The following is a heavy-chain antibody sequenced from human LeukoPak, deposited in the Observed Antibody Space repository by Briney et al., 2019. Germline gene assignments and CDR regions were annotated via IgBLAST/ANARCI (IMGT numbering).Heavy chain of an antibody. Sequence: SVKVSCKASVGTFSSYTISWVRQAPGQGLEWMGRIIPILGIANYAQKFQGRVTITADKSTSTAYMELSSLRSEDTAVYYCARGEDYDYVWASYRYTFFYYWGQGTLVTVSS. CDR1: VGTFSSYT. CDR3: ARGEDYDYVWASYRYTFFYY. CDR2: IIPILGIA. J-gene: IGHJ4*02. V-gene: IGHV1-69*02. D-gene: IGHD3-16*02.